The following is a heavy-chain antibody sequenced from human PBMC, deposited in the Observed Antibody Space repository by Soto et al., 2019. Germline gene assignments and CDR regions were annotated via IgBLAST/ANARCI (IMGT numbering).Heavy chain of an antibody. D-gene: IGHD2-2*01. V-gene: IGHV1-18*01. Sequence: QVQLVQSGAEVKKPGASVKVSCKASGYTFTSYGISWVRQAPGQGLEGIGWISAYNGNTKYAQKLQGRVTVTTDTSASTADMGLRSLSSDDTAGDYCARGSTDIDYWGQGTLVTVSS. CDR3: ARGSTDIDY. J-gene: IGHJ4*02. CDR2: ISAYNGNT. CDR1: GYTFTSYG.